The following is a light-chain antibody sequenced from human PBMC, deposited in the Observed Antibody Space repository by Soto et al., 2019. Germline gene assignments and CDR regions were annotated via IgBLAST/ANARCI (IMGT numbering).Light chain of an antibody. V-gene: IGKV3-20*01. Sequence: EIVLTQSPGTLSLSPGERATLSCRASQSLTNSFIAWYQQKPGQAPRLLIYDTSSRATGIPDRFSGSGSGTEFTLTISSLQSEDFAVYYCQQYNNWPRTFGQGTTGDIK. CDR3: QQYNNWPRT. CDR1: QSLTNSF. CDR2: DTS. J-gene: IGKJ1*01.